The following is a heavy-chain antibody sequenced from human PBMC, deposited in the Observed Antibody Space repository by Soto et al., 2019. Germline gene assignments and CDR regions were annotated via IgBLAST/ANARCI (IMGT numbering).Heavy chain of an antibody. CDR2: INPNNGAT. V-gene: IGHV1-2*07. J-gene: IGHJ5*02. CDR3: ASHDPGARFDT. D-gene: IGHD1-1*01. CDR1: RYIFTAYF. Sequence: QVQLVQSGAEVKKPVASVKVSCKAPRYIFTAYFMHWVRQAPGQGLEWMGWINPNNGATHYGLSFQGRVTMTRDTSISTAYLELSSLRSDDTAVSYCASHDPGARFDTWGQGTLVIVSS.